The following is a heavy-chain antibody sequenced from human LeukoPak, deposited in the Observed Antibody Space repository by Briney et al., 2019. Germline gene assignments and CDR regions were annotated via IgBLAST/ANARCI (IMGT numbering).Heavy chain of an antibody. V-gene: IGHV1-69*13. Sequence: ASVKVSCKASGGTFSSYAISWVRQAPGQGLEWMGGIIPIFGTANYAQKFQGRVTITADESTSTAYMELSSLRSEDTAVYYCAQRGGYCSSTSCPHIYYYYGMDVWGQGTTVTVSS. CDR3: AQRGGYCSSTSCPHIYYYYGMDV. J-gene: IGHJ6*02. CDR2: IIPIFGTA. CDR1: GGTFSSYA. D-gene: IGHD2-2*03.